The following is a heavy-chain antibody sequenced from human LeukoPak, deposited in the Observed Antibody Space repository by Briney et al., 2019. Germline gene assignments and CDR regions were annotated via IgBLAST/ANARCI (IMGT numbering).Heavy chain of an antibody. Sequence: PSQTLSLTCTASGGSISSGSYYWSWIRQPAGKGLEWIGRIYTSGSTNYNPSLKSRVTISVDTSKNQFSLKLSSVTAADTAVYYCARDKDTAMVGYFDYWGQGTLVTVSS. CDR2: IYTSGST. D-gene: IGHD5-18*01. V-gene: IGHV4-61*02. J-gene: IGHJ4*02. CDR1: GGSISSGSYY. CDR3: ARDKDTAMVGYFDY.